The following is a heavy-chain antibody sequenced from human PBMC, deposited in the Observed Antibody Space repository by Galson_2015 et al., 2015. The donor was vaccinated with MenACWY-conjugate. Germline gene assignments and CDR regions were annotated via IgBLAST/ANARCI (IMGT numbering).Heavy chain of an antibody. V-gene: IGHV1-46*01. CDR3: ARAYGGNSVYYFDY. J-gene: IGHJ4*02. CDR2: INPSGGST. CDR1: GYTFTNYY. D-gene: IGHD4-23*01. Sequence: SVKVSCKASGYTFTNYYLHWVRQAPGQGLEWMGIINPSGGSTDFAQKFQDRVTMTGDTSTSTVYLELSSLRPEDTAIYYCARAYGGNSVYYFDYWGQGTLLTVSS.